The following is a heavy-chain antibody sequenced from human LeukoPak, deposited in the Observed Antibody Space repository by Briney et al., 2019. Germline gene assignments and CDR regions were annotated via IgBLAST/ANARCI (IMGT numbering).Heavy chain of an antibody. Sequence: ASVTVSCKASGYTFTSYDINWVRQATGQGLAWMGWMNPNSGNTGYAQKFQGRVTMTRNTSISTAYMELSSLRSEDTAVYYCARVLTGRVSYLGGLGYWGQGTLVSVSS. J-gene: IGHJ4*02. CDR3: ARVLTGRVSYLGGLGY. D-gene: IGHD1-26*01. V-gene: IGHV1-8*01. CDR1: GYTFTSYD. CDR2: MNPNSGNT.